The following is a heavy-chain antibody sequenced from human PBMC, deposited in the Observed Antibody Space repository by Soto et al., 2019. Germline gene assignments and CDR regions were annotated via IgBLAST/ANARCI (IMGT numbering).Heavy chain of an antibody. CDR3: TKEGSDYDILTGSGYYSMDV. Sequence: QVQLVESGGGVVQPGRSLRLSCAASGFTFSSYGMHWVRQAPGKGLEWVAVISYDGSNKYYADSVKGRFTISRDNSKNTLYMQMNSLIAEDTAVYYCTKEGSDYDILTGSGYYSMDVWGQGTTVTVSS. CDR2: ISYDGSNK. J-gene: IGHJ6*02. V-gene: IGHV3-30*18. D-gene: IGHD3-9*01. CDR1: GFTFSSYG.